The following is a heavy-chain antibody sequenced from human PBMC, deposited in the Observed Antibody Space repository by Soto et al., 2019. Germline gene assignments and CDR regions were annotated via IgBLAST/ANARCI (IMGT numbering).Heavy chain of an antibody. V-gene: IGHV1-3*01. CDR1: GHTFTSYA. J-gene: IGHJ6*02. D-gene: IGHD3-16*01. CDR2: INAGNGNT. Sequence: ASVKVSCKASGHTFTSYAMHWVRQAPGQRLEWMGWINAGNGNTKYSQKFQGRVTITRDTSASTAYMELSSLRSEDTAVYYCARDPLPYYVHDYDGMDVWGQVTTVIVSS. CDR3: ARDPLPYYVHDYDGMDV.